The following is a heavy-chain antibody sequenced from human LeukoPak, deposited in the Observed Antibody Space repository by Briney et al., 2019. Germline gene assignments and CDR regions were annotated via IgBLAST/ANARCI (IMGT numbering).Heavy chain of an antibody. V-gene: IGHV4-61*02. Sequence: PSQTLSLTCTVSGGSISSGSYYWSWIRQPAGKGLEWIGRIYTSGSTNYNPSLKSRVTISVDTSKNQSSLKLSSVTAADTAVYYCARDRAAAADAFDIWGQGSMVTVSS. J-gene: IGHJ3*02. CDR3: ARDRAAAADAFDI. D-gene: IGHD6-13*01. CDR1: GGSISSGSYY. CDR2: IYTSGST.